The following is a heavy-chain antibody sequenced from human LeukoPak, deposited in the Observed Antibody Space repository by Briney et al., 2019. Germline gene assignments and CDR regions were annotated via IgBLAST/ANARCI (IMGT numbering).Heavy chain of an antibody. V-gene: IGHV3-21*01. J-gene: IGHJ5*01. CDR2: ISDRSGYT. CDR1: GRNINSYM. Sequence: SGGSLRLSCTTSGRNINSYMMNWIRQAPGKGLEWVSSISDRSGYTFYAESVRGRFTISRDNAKNSVSLHMTSLRAQDTAVYYCAMDLWARGETAAIGPFDSWGQGTLVIVSS. CDR3: AMDLWARGETAAIGPFDS. D-gene: IGHD2-2*02.